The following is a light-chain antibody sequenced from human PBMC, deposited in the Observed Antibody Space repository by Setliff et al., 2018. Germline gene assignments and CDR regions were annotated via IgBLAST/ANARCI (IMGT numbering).Light chain of an antibody. J-gene: IGLJ1*01. Sequence: QSALTQPPSASGSPGQSVTISCTGTSNDVGGYNYVSWYQQHPGKAPQLMIYDVSKRPSGVPDRFSGSKSGNTASLTVSGLQAEDEADYYCSSYAGSNHFVFGTGTKVTVL. V-gene: IGLV2-8*01. CDR2: DVS. CDR1: SNDVGGYNY. CDR3: SSYAGSNHFV.